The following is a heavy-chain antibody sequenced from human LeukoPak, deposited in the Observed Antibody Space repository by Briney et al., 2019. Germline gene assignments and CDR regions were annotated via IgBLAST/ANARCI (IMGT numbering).Heavy chain of an antibody. D-gene: IGHD6-6*01. J-gene: IGHJ4*02. CDR2: IRGSGGST. V-gene: IGHV3-23*01. CDR1: RFTFSSYA. CDR3: AKGTMWQLVGNY. Sequence: GGSLRLSCAASRFTFSSYAMSWVRQAPGKGLEWVSAIRGSGGSTYYADSVKGRFTISRDNSKNTLYLQMNSLRAEDTAVYYCAKGTMWQLVGNYWGQGTLVTVSS.